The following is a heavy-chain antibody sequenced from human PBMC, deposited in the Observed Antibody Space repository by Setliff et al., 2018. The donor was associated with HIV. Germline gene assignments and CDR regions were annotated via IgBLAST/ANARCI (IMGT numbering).Heavy chain of an antibody. CDR3: ARVDGFNNYDSGGLDY. CDR1: GYTFSSYG. Sequence: ASVKVSCKASGYTFSSYGISRVRQAPGQGLEWLGWISLHNDNTNYAQKFQGRVTMTADTSTNTVYVDLRSLRSDDTAVYHCARVDGFNNYDSGGLDYWGQGTLVTVS. J-gene: IGHJ4*02. CDR2: ISLHNDNT. V-gene: IGHV1-18*01. D-gene: IGHD3-3*01.